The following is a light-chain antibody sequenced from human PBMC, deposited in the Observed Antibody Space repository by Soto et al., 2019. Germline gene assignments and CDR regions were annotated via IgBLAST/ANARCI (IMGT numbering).Light chain of an antibody. CDR1: QTIIGNY. J-gene: IGKJ2*01. CDR2: GAS. CDR3: QQYGNTPPNA. Sequence: DIVLTQSPGTLSLSPGERATLSCRATQTIIGNYLAWYQQKPGQAPRVLIHGASSRATGIPDRFSGSGSGTDFTLTISRLEPEDFAVYFCQQYGNTPPNAFGQGT. V-gene: IGKV3-20*01.